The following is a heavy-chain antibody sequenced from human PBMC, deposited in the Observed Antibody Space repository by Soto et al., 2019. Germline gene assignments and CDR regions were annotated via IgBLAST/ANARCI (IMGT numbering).Heavy chain of an antibody. D-gene: IGHD5-12*01. CDR2: INAGNGNT. CDR1: GYTFTSYA. Sequence: QVQLVQSGAEVKKPGASVKVSCKASGYTFTSYAMHWVRQAPGQRLEWMGWINAGNGNTKYSQKFQGSVTITRDTSASTAYMELSSLRSEDTAVYYCARGYGGYFHWFDPWGQGTLVTVSS. CDR3: ARGYGGYFHWFDP. J-gene: IGHJ5*02. V-gene: IGHV1-3*01.